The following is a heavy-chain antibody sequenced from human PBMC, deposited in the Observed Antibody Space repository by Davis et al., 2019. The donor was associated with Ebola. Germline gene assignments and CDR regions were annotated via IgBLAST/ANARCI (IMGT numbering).Heavy chain of an antibody. D-gene: IGHD3-22*01. CDR1: GFTFSSYG. CDR2: ISYDGSNK. J-gene: IGHJ4*02. Sequence: GGSLRLSCAASGFTFSSYGMHWVRQAPGKGLEWVAVISYDGSNKYYADSVKGRFTISRDNSKNTLYLQMNSLRAEDTAVYYCASLSGYYPLWGQGTLVTVSS. CDR3: ASLSGYYPL. V-gene: IGHV3-30*03.